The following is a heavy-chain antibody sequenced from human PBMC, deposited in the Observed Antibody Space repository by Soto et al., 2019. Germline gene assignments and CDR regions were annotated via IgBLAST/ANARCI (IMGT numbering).Heavy chain of an antibody. CDR3: ARTRIESQTAYSWFDP. Sequence: ASVKVSCETSGYSLVSYTISWVRQAPGQGLEWMGWISPYSRSTDYAQKFQGRVTMTTDTSTSTAYMELRSLKSDDTAVYFCARTRIESQTAYSWFDPWGQGTLVTVSS. V-gene: IGHV1-18*01. CDR2: ISPYSRST. D-gene: IGHD4-4*01. CDR1: GYSLVSYT. J-gene: IGHJ5*02.